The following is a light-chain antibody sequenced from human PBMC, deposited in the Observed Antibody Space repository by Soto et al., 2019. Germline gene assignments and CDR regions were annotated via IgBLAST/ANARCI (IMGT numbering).Light chain of an antibody. Sequence: EIVMTQSPLSLPVTPGEPASISCRSSQSLLQSNGDNYLNWYLQKPGQSPQLLIHLGSNRASGVPDRFSGSGSSTNSTFKISRGEAWDGGNYYCMQTLQTPYTFGQGTKLEIK. CDR3: MQTLQTPYT. V-gene: IGKV2-28*01. CDR2: LGS. J-gene: IGKJ2*01. CDR1: QSLLQSNGDNY.